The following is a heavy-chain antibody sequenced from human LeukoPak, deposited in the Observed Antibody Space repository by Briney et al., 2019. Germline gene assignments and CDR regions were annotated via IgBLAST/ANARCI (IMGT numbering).Heavy chain of an antibody. D-gene: IGHD1-26*01. CDR2: IIPIFGTA. Sequence: SVKVSCRASGFTFSSYAISWVRQAPGQGLEWMGGIIPIFGTANYAQKFQGRVTITADESTSTAYMELSSLRSEDTAVYYCARGTELPGVDYWGQGTLVTVSS. J-gene: IGHJ4*02. CDR1: GFTFSSYA. CDR3: ARGTELPGVDY. V-gene: IGHV1-69*13.